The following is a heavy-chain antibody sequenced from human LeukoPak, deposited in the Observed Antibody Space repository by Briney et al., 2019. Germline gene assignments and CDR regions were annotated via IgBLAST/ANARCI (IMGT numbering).Heavy chain of an antibody. CDR2: IYHSGST. D-gene: IGHD3-22*01. V-gene: IGHV4-38-2*02. Sequence: SETLSPTCTVSGYSISSGYYWGWIRQPPGKGLEWIGSIYHSGSTYYNPSLKSRVTISVDTSKNQFSLKLSSVTAADTAVYYCARVAYYYDSSGYYPSYYYYYYMDVWGKGTTVTVSS. CDR3: ARVAYYYDSSGYYPSYYYYYYMDV. CDR1: GYSISSGYY. J-gene: IGHJ6*03.